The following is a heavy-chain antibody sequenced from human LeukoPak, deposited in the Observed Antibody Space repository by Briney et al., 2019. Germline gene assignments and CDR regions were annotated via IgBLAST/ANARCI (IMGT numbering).Heavy chain of an antibody. CDR1: GFTFSSYS. V-gene: IGHV3-21*01. CDR3: ARGLKHVLRFLEWLSNFDY. Sequence: GGSLRLSCAASGFTFSSYSMNWVRQAPGKGLEWVSSISSSSSYICYADSVKGRFTISRDNAKNSLYLQMNSLRAEDTAVYYCARGLKHVLRFLEWLSNFDYWGQGTLVTVSS. D-gene: IGHD3-3*01. CDR2: ISSSSSYI. J-gene: IGHJ4*02.